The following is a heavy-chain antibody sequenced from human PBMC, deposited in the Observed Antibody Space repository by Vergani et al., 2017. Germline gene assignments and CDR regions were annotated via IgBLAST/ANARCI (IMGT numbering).Heavy chain of an antibody. J-gene: IGHJ4*02. Sequence: VQLLESGGGLVQPGGSLRLSCAASGFTFSSYAMSWVRQAPGKGLEWVAVIWYDGSNKYYADSVKGRFTISRDNSKNTLYLQMNSLRAEDTAVYYCARVDSSGWEYYFDYWGQGTLVTVSS. D-gene: IGHD6-19*01. CDR1: GFTFSSYA. CDR3: ARVDSSGWEYYFDY. CDR2: IWYDGSNK. V-gene: IGHV3-33*08.